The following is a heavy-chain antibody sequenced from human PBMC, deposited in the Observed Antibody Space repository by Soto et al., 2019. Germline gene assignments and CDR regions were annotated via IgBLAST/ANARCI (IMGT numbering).Heavy chain of an antibody. V-gene: IGHV1-69*02. D-gene: IGHD1-26*01. CDR2: IIPILGIA. J-gene: IGHJ1*01. Sequence: QVQLVQSGAEVKKPGSSVKVSCKASGGTFSSYTISWVRQAPGQGLEWMGRIIPILGIANYAQKFQGRVTITADKSTSTAYMELSSLRSEDTAVYYCASLVGATRSIGSGAFQHWGQGTLVTVSS. CDR3: ASLVGATRSIGSGAFQH. CDR1: GGTFSSYT.